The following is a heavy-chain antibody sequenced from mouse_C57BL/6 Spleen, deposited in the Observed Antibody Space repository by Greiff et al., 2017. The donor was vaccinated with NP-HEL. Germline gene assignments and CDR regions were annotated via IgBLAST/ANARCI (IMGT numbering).Heavy chain of an antibody. Sequence: QVHVKQSGAELAKPGASVKLSCKASGYTFTSYWMHWVKQRPGQGLEWIGYINPSSGYTKYNQKFKDKATLTADKSSSTAYMQLSSLTYEDSAVYYCARGNYGYDSVAYWGQGTLVTVSA. CDR2: INPSSGYT. J-gene: IGHJ3*01. CDR3: ARGNYGYDSVAY. V-gene: IGHV1-7*01. CDR1: GYTFTSYW. D-gene: IGHD2-2*01.